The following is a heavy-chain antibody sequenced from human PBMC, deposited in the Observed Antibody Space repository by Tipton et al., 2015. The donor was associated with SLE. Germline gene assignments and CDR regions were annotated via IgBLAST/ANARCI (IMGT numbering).Heavy chain of an antibody. CDR2: ISSSSSYI. V-gene: IGHV3-21*01. CDR1: GFTFSSYS. CDR3: AKDRVRRGSSTFDY. D-gene: IGHD1-26*01. Sequence: SLRLSCAASGFTFSSYSMNWVRQAPGKGLEWVSSISSSSSYIYYADSVKGRFTISRDNSKNTLYLQMNSLRAEDTAVYYCAKDRVRRGSSTFDYWGQGTLVTVSS. J-gene: IGHJ4*02.